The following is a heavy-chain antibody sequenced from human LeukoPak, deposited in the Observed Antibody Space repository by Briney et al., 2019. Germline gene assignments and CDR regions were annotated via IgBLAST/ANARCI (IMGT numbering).Heavy chain of an antibody. CDR1: GFTFSSYW. CDR2: IDTDGSST. Sequence: GGSLRLSCAASGFTFSSYWTNWVRQAPGKGLVWVSRIDTDGSSTTYADSVKGRFTISRDNAKNMLYLQMNTLRAEDTAVYYCARGLTIFGVVNDGLDIWGQGTKVTVSS. J-gene: IGHJ3*02. D-gene: IGHD3-3*01. V-gene: IGHV3-74*01. CDR3: ARGLTIFGVVNDGLDI.